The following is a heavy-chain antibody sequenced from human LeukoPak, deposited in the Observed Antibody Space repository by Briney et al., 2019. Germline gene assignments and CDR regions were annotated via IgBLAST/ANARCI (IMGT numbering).Heavy chain of an antibody. D-gene: IGHD6-6*01. J-gene: IGHJ4*02. CDR1: GGSFSGYY. Sequence: SETLSLTCAVYGGSFSGYYWNWIRQPPGKGLEWIGEINHSGSTNYNPSLKSRVTISVDTSKNQFSLKLSSVTAADTAVYYCAREVRSIPFDYWGQGTLVTVSS. CDR3: AREVRSIPFDY. CDR2: INHSGST. V-gene: IGHV4-34*01.